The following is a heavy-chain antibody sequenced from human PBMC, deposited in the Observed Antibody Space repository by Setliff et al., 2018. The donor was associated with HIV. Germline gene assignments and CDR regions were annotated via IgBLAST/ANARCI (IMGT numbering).Heavy chain of an antibody. Sequence: PSETLSLTCTVSGGSISSDTYHYSWIRQPAGKGLEWIGRLHLSGDTNYNPSLKSRVTMSIDTSKNQFSLMLDSVTAADTAVYYCARNSQKGIQPLLLASWGPGTLVTVSS. D-gene: IGHD1-1*01. CDR3: ARNSQKGIQPLLLAS. CDR1: GGSISSDTYH. CDR2: LHLSGDT. V-gene: IGHV4-61*10. J-gene: IGHJ4*02.